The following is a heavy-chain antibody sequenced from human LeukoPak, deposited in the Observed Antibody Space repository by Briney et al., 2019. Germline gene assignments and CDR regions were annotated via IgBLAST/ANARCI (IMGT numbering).Heavy chain of an antibody. J-gene: IGHJ4*02. D-gene: IGHD3-10*01. CDR1: GFTFSSYA. Sequence: GGSLRLSCAAPGFTFSSYAMSWVRQAPGKGLEWVSAISGSGGGTYYADSVKGRFTISRDNSKNTLYLQMNSLRAEDTAVYYCVRITMVRGAFDYWGQGTLVTVSS. CDR2: ISGSGGGT. V-gene: IGHV3-23*01. CDR3: VRITMVRGAFDY.